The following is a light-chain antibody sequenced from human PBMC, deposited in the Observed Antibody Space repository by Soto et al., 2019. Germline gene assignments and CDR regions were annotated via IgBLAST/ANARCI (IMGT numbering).Light chain of an antibody. Sequence: DTQMTQSPSSLSASVGDRISITCRASQTVSTYLNRYQQKPGKAPTLLISATSTLQSGVPSRFSGSGSGTEFTLTITSLQPEDFATYYCQQTYTTPRTFGQGTKVAIK. CDR3: QQTYTTPRT. V-gene: IGKV1-39*01. CDR2: ATS. CDR1: QTVSTY. J-gene: IGKJ1*01.